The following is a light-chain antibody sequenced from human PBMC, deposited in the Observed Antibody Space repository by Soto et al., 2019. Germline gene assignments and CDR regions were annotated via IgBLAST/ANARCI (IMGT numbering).Light chain of an antibody. J-gene: IGLJ1*01. CDR2: DVS. CDR1: ASDIGGYNF. V-gene: IGLV2-14*03. CDR3: SSYTSSATLV. Sequence: QSALNQPASVSGSPGQSITLSCTGTASDIGGYNFVSWYQQSAGKAPKLIIYDVSHRPAGVSDRFSASKSGNTAALTISALRTEDEADYYCSSYTSSATLVFGSGTKLTVL.